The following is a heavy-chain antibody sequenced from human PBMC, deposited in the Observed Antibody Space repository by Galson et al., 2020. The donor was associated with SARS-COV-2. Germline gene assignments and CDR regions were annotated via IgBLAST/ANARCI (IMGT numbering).Heavy chain of an antibody. D-gene: IGHD6-19*01. CDR2: ISYDGSDK. CDR1: GFTFNSHS. Sequence: GGSLRLSCAASGFTFNSHSMHWVRQPPGKGLEWVAIISYDGSDKHYADSVKGRFSVSRDKFKNTLYLQMNSLRAEDTAVYYCARDGGGTQWLANYYYYYMDVWGEGTTVTISS. CDR3: ARDGGGTQWLANYYYYYMDV. J-gene: IGHJ6*03. V-gene: IGHV3-30*04.